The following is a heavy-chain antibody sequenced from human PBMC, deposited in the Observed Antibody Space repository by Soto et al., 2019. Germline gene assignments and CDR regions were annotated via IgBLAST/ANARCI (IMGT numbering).Heavy chain of an antibody. J-gene: IGHJ4*02. CDR2: IYYSGST. Sequence: SETLSLTCTVSGGSISSYCWSWIRQPPGKGLEWIGYIYYSGSTNYNPSLKSRVTISVDTSKNQFSLKLSSVTAADTAVYYCARATVTTFYLDYWGQGTLVTVFS. D-gene: IGHD4-17*01. CDR3: ARATVTTFYLDY. V-gene: IGHV4-59*08. CDR1: GGSISSYC.